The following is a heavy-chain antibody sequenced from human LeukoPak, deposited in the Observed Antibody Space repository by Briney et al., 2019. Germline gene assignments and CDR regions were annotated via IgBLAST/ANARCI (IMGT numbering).Heavy chain of an antibody. CDR2: INPNSGGT. CDR1: GYTFTGYY. V-gene: IGHV1-2*02. Sequence: ASVKVSCKASGYTFTGYYMHWVRQAPGQGLEWMGWINPNSGGTNYAQKFQGRVTMTRDTSISTAYMELSRLRSDDTAVYYCARQGIAAAGWESNWFDPWGQGTLVTVSS. J-gene: IGHJ5*02. CDR3: ARQGIAAAGWESNWFDP. D-gene: IGHD6-13*01.